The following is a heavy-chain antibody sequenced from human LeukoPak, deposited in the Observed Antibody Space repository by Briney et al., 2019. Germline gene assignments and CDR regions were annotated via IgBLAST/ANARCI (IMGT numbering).Heavy chain of an antibody. CDR3: ASDLGYCSSTSCYPPVDY. J-gene: IGHJ4*02. CDR1: GFTFSSYS. V-gene: IGHV3-48*01. CDR2: ISSSSSTI. D-gene: IGHD2-2*01. Sequence: PGGSLRLSCAASGFTFSSYSMNWVRQAPGKGLEWVSYISSSSSTIYYADSVKGRFTISRDNAKNSLYLQMNSLRAEDTAVYYCASDLGYCSSTSCYPPVDYWGQGTLVTVS.